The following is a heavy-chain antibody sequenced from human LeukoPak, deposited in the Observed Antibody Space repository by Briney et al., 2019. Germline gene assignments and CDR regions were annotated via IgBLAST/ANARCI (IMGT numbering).Heavy chain of an antibody. CDR3: ARNIAVAGVPSYIDAFDI. V-gene: IGHV4-59*08. D-gene: IGHD6-19*01. CDR1: GGSISSYY. CDR2: IYYSGST. J-gene: IGHJ3*02. Sequence: SETLSLTCTVSGGSISSYYWSWLRQPPGKGLEWLGYIYYSGSTNYNPSLKSRVTISVDTSKNQFSLKLSSVTAADTAVYYCARNIAVAGVPSYIDAFDIWGQGTMVTVSS.